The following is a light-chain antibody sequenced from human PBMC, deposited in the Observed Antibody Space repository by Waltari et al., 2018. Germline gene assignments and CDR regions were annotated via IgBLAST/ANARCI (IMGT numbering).Light chain of an antibody. V-gene: IGLV2-23*01. CDR3: CSYATSSPWV. Sequence: QSALTQPASVSGSPGQSITISCTGASSSIGDSNVVSWYQQHPSKAPKLMIYEGDKRPSGVSNRFSGSKSGNMASLTISGLQAEDEADYYCCSYATSSPWVFGGGTKVTVL. J-gene: IGLJ3*02. CDR1: SSSIGDSNV. CDR2: EGD.